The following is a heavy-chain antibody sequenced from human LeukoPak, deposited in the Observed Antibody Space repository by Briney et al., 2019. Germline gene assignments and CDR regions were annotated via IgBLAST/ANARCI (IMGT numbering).Heavy chain of an antibody. V-gene: IGHV4-59*08. J-gene: IGHJ6*02. CDR1: DGSISSYY. CDR2: IYYSGST. D-gene: IGHD3-3*01. Sequence: SETLSLTCTVSDGSISSYYWSWIRQPPGKGLEWIGYIYYSGSTNYNPSLKSRVTMTVDTSKNQFSLKVSSVTAADTAVYYCARARWSGYYINGMDVWGQGTTVIVSS. CDR3: ARARWSGYYINGMDV.